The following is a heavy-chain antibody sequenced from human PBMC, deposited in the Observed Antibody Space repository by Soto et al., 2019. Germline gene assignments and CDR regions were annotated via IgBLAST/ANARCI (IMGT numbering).Heavy chain of an antibody. CDR3: ATASQPNYYHFYGLDV. CDR2: NYNSGTT. D-gene: IGHD3-3*02. Sequence: SETLSLTCTVSGGSISGFYWTWIRQTPGKGLEYIGYNYNSGTTNYNPSLKSRVNISVDMSKNQFSLHLTSVTAADTAVYYCATASQPNYYHFYGLDVWGQGTTVT. J-gene: IGHJ6*02. CDR1: GGSISGFY. V-gene: IGHV4-59*01.